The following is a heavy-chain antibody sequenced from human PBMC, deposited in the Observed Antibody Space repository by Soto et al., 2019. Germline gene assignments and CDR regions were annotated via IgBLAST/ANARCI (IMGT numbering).Heavy chain of an antibody. D-gene: IGHD6-13*01. V-gene: IGHV1-69*12. Sequence: QVHLVQSGAEVKKPGSSVKVSCKAPGGTFSNHAINWVRQAPGQGLEWMGRIIPIFSTTNYAQKFQGRVTMTDDESTITAYLELSSLNQDDSAVYYCAREVAADGTFREDVFDIWGQGTLVTVSS. CDR2: IIPIFSTT. CDR3: AREVAADGTFREDVFDI. J-gene: IGHJ3*02. CDR1: GGTFSNHA.